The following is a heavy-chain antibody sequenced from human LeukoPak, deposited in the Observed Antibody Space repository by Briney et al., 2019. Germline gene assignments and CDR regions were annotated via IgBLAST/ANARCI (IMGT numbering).Heavy chain of an antibody. CDR3: ARDGQYYDFWSGYFPPGYYYMDV. Sequence: GGSLRLSCTVSGFTVSSNSMSWVRQAPGKGLEWVSSISSSSSYIYYADSVKGRFTISRDNAKNSLYLQMNSLRAEDTAVYYCARDGQYYDFWSGYFPPGYYYMDVWGKGTTVTVSS. V-gene: IGHV3-21*01. J-gene: IGHJ6*03. D-gene: IGHD3-3*01. CDR2: ISSSSSYI. CDR1: GFTVSSNS.